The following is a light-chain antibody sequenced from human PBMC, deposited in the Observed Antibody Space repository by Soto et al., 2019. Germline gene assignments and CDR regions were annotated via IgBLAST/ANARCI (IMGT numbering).Light chain of an antibody. Sequence: DIQMTQSPSSLSASVGDRVTITCRASQGISNYLAWYQQKPGKVPKLLIYAASTLQSGVPSRFSGSGSGTDCTRTISSLQPEDVATYYGQKYNSAPYTVGQGTKLEIK. V-gene: IGKV1-27*01. CDR1: QGISNY. CDR3: QKYNSAPYT. CDR2: AAS. J-gene: IGKJ2*01.